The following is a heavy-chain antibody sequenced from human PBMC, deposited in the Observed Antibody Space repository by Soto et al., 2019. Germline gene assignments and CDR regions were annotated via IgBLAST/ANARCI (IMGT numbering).Heavy chain of an antibody. CDR3: ARDPYYDFWSGYTPDTDV. CDR1: GFTVSSNY. V-gene: IGHV3-53*04. J-gene: IGHJ6*04. Sequence: EVQLVESGGGLVQPGGSLRLSCAASGFTVSSNYMSWVRQAPWKGLEWVSVIYSGGSTYYADSVKGRFTTSIHNYKNTLYLKMTSLRDEDTAVYYCARDPYYDFWSGYTPDTDVWGKGTTVTVSS. D-gene: IGHD3-3*01. CDR2: IYSGGST.